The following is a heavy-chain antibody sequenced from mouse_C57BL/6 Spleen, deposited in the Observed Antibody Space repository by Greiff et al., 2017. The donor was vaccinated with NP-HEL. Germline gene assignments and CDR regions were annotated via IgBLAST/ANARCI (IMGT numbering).Heavy chain of an antibody. Sequence: QVQLQQPGAELVMPGASVKLSCKASGYTFTSYWMHWVKQRPGQGLEWIGEIDPSDSYTNYNQKFKGKSTLTVDKSSSTAYMQLSSLTSEDSAVYYCARKDYYGRRYAMDYWGQGTSVTVSS. V-gene: IGHV1-69*01. CDR3: ARKDYYGRRYAMDY. CDR1: GYTFTSYW. CDR2: IDPSDSYT. J-gene: IGHJ4*01. D-gene: IGHD1-1*01.